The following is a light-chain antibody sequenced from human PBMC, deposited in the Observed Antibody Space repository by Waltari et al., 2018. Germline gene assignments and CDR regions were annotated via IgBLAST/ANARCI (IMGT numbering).Light chain of an antibody. J-gene: IGLJ2*01. CDR1: SSDVGGYNY. CDR2: EVS. CDR3: SSYAGSNTVV. Sequence: QSALTQPPSASGSPGQSVTISCTGTSSDVGGYNYVSWYQQHPGKAPKLMIYEVSKRPSGVPELFSGSKSGNTASLTVSGLQADDEADYYCSSYAGSNTVVFGGGTKLTVL. V-gene: IGLV2-8*01.